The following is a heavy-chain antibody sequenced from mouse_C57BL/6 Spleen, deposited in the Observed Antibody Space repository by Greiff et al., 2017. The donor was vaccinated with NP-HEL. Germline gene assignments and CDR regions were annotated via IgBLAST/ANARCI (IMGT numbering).Heavy chain of an antibody. CDR2: ISSGSSTI. Sequence: EVQRVESGGGLVKPGGSLKLSCAASGFTFSDYGMHWVRQAPEKGLEWVAYISSGSSTIYYADTVKGRFTISRDNAKNTLFLQMTSLRSEDTAMYYCARAPPGMYDYYFDDWGQGTTLTVSS. CDR3: ARAPPGMYDYYFDD. V-gene: IGHV5-17*01. D-gene: IGHD2-4*01. CDR1: GFTFSDYG. J-gene: IGHJ2*01.